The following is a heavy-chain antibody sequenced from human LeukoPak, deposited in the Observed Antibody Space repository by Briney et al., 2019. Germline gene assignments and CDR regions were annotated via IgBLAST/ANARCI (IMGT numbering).Heavy chain of an antibody. V-gene: IGHV4-59*01. D-gene: IGHD5-24*01. CDR3: ARGRGRDGDNLVS. J-gene: IGHJ4*02. Sequence: SETLSLTCAVSGVSITSYYWSWIRQVPGKGLEWIGYVHYSGTSNYNPSLKSRVTISVDTSKNQFSLRLTSVNAADTAVYYCARGRGRDGDNLVSWSQGTLVTVSS. CDR2: VHYSGTS. CDR1: GVSITSYY.